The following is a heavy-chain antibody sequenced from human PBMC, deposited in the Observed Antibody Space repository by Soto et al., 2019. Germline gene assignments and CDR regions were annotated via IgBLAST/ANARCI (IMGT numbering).Heavy chain of an antibody. CDR3: ARERAIAATGSFYY. V-gene: IGHV3-30*04. D-gene: IGHD6-13*01. Sequence: QVQLVESGGGVVQPGGSLRLSCAASGFTFSNFVMHWVRQAPGKGLEWVAATSYDGKNKDHADSVKGRFTISRDNSKNTLYLQMNSLRHEGTDVYFCARERAIAATGSFYYWGQGTLVTVSS. J-gene: IGHJ4*02. CDR1: GFTFSNFV. CDR2: TSYDGKNK.